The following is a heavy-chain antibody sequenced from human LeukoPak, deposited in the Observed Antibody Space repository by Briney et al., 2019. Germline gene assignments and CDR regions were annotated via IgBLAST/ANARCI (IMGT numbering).Heavy chain of an antibody. V-gene: IGHV1-18*01. CDR3: ARDLGARIVGATKGGY. J-gene: IGHJ4*02. Sequence: ASVKVSCKASGYTFTSYGISWVRQAPGQGLEWMGWISAYNGNTNYAQKLQGRVTMTTDTSTSTAYMELRSLRSDDTAVYYCARDLGARIVGATKGGYWGQGTLVTVSS. CDR2: ISAYNGNT. D-gene: IGHD1-26*01. CDR1: GYTFTSYG.